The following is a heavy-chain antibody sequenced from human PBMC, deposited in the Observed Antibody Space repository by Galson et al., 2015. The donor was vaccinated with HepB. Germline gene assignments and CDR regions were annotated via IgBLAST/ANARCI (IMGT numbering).Heavy chain of an antibody. J-gene: IGHJ4*02. Sequence: LSLTCAVYGGSFSGYYWSWIRQPPGKGLEWIGEINHSGSTNYNPSLKSRVTISVDTSKNQFSLKLSSVTAADTAVYYCARLYSSSWYIDYWGQGTLVTVSS. CDR1: GGSFSGYY. CDR3: ARLYSSSWYIDY. V-gene: IGHV4-34*01. CDR2: INHSGST. D-gene: IGHD6-13*01.